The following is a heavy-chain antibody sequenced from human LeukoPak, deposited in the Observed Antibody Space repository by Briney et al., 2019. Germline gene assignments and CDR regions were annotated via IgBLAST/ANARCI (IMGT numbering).Heavy chain of an antibody. V-gene: IGHV4-39*01. Sequence: PSETLSLTCTVSGDSFTSSTYYWGSIRQPPGKGLEWIGSMYYSGSTYYNQSLKSRLIISVDTSTNQFSLKLTSVTAADTAMYYCARQYYDSSGYYPWYFDYWGQGTLVTVSS. J-gene: IGHJ4*02. CDR1: GDSFTSSTYY. D-gene: IGHD3-22*01. CDR2: MYYSGST. CDR3: ARQYYDSSGYYPWYFDY.